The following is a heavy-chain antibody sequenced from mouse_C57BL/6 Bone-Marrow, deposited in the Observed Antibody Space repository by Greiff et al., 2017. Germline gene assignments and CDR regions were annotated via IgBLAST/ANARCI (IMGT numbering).Heavy chain of an antibody. V-gene: IGHV1-81*01. Sequence: VQLQQSGAELARPGASVKLSCKASGYTFTSYGISWVKQRTGQGLEWIGEIYHRSGNTYYNEKFKGKATLTADKSSSTAYMELRSLTSEDSAVYFWAKYYYYGRGGYWGQGTTLTVSS. CDR2: IYHRSGNT. CDR1: GYTFTSYG. J-gene: IGHJ2*01. CDR3: AKYYYYGRGGY. D-gene: IGHD1-1*01.